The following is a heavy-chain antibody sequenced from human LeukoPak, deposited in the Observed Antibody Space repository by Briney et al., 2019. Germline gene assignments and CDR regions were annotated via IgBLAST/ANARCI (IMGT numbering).Heavy chain of an antibody. CDR2: INHSGST. V-gene: IGHV4-39*07. J-gene: IGHJ5*02. CDR3: ARGYRIAAAGTKRFDP. Sequence: PSETLSLTCTVSGGPVSSSSYYWSWIRQPPGKGLEWIGEINHSGSTNYNPSLKSRVAISVDTSKNQFSLKLSSVTAADTAVYYCARGYRIAAAGTKRFDPWGQGTLVTVSS. D-gene: IGHD6-13*01. CDR1: GGPVSSSSYY.